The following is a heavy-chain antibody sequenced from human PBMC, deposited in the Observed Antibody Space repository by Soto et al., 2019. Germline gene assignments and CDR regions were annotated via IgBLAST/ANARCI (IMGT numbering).Heavy chain of an antibody. V-gene: IGHV4-39*01. Sequence: SETQSLTCPVSGGSISSSSYYWGWIRQPPGKGLEWIGSIYYSGSTYYNPSLKSRVTISVDTSKNQFSLKLSSATAADTAVYYCARVEYYYYMDVWGKGTTVTVSS. CDR3: ARVEYYYYMDV. CDR1: GGSISSSSYY. J-gene: IGHJ6*03. CDR2: IYYSGST.